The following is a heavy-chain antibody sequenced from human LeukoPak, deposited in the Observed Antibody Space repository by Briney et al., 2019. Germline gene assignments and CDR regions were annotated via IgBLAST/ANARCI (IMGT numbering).Heavy chain of an antibody. D-gene: IGHD2-2*01. J-gene: IGHJ5*02. Sequence: SETLSLTCTVSGGSISSGSYYWSWIRQPAGKGLEWIGRIYTSGSTNYNPSLKSRVTISVDTSKNQFSLKLSSVTAADTAVYYCASQRLSAAMGQLFDPWGQGTLVTVSS. CDR1: GGSISSGSYY. CDR3: ASQRLSAAMGQLFDP. V-gene: IGHV4-61*02. CDR2: IYTSGST.